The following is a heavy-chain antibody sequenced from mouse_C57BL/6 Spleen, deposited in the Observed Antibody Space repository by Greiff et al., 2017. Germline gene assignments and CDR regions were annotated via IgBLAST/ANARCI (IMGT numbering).Heavy chain of an antibody. CDR3: ARGLPPYAMDY. CDR1: GYTFTSYW. Sequence: VQLQQPGAELVRPGTSVKLSCKASGYTFTSYWMHWVKQRPGQGLEWIGVIDPSDSYTNYNQKFKGKATLTVDTSSSTAYMQLSSLTSEDSAVYYCARGLPPYAMDYWGQGTSVTVSS. CDR2: IDPSDSYT. J-gene: IGHJ4*01. D-gene: IGHD2-2*01. V-gene: IGHV1-59*01.